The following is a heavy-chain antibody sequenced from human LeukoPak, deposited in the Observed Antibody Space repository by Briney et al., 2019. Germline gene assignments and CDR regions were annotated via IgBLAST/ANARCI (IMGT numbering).Heavy chain of an antibody. D-gene: IGHD2/OR15-2a*01. CDR2: LYNIGSI. V-gene: IGHV4-59*08. CDR1: GASISNTYY. J-gene: IGHJ4*02. Sequence: SETLSLTCTVSGASISNTYYWSWIRQLPGKGLEWIGNLYNIGSITYKPSLKSRVTMSIDMSKNQFSLRLTSVTAADTAVYFCATNSTGSAFDYWGRGILVTVSS. CDR3: ATNSTGSAFDY.